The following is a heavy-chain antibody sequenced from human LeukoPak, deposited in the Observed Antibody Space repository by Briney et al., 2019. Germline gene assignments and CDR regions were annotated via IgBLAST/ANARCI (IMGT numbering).Heavy chain of an antibody. D-gene: IGHD3-16*01. J-gene: IGHJ4*02. CDR3: AASSGVTLGRF. V-gene: IGHV4-59*06. CDR2: IYYTGIT. Sequence: PSETLSLTCAVYGGSFSGYYWSWIRQPPGKGLEWIGYIYYTGITSYNPSLKSRVTMSVDTSMNQVSLKVTSLTAADTAVYYCAASSGVTLGRFWGQGALVTVSS. CDR1: GGSFSGYY.